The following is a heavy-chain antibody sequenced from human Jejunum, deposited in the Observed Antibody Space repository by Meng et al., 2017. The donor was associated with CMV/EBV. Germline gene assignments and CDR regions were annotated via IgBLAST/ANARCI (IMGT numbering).Heavy chain of an antibody. CDR3: ARGQQLLSDYYYGLDV. D-gene: IGHD2-2*01. Sequence: YTFTSYYMHGVRQAPGQGLEWVGIINPSGGSTRYAQKFQGRVTMTRDTSTSTVYMGLSSLRSEDTAVFYCARGQQLLSDYYYGLDVWGQGTTVTVSS. J-gene: IGHJ6*02. CDR1: YTFTSYY. V-gene: IGHV1-46*01. CDR2: INPSGGST.